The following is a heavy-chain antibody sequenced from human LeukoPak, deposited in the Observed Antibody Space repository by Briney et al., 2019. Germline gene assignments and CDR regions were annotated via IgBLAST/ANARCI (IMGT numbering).Heavy chain of an antibody. CDR2: INPNSGGP. CDR1: GYTFTGYY. CDR3: ARALTMVRGVTNFDY. V-gene: IGHV1-2*02. Sequence: ASVKVSCKASGYTFTGYYMHWVRQAPGQGLEWMGWINPNSGGPNYAQKFQGRITMTRDTSISTAYMELSRLRSDDTAVYYCARALTMVRGVTNFDYWGQGTLVTVSS. D-gene: IGHD3-10*01. J-gene: IGHJ4*02.